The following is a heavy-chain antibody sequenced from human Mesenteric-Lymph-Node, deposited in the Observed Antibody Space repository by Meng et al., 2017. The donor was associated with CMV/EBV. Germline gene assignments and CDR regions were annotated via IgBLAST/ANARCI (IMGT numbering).Heavy chain of an antibody. CDR3: AKQNTGSHDY. Sequence: GGSLRLSCAASGFTFSSYGMNWVRQAPEKGLDWVSSISESGGSTYYADSVKGRFTISRDNSKNTLYLQINRLRVEDTAVYYCAKQNTGSHDYWGQGTLVTVSS. CDR2: ISESGGST. D-gene: IGHD1-26*01. CDR1: GFTFSSYG. V-gene: IGHV3-23*01. J-gene: IGHJ4*02.